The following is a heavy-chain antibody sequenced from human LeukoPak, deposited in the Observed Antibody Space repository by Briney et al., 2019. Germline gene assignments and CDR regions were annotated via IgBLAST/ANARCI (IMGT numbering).Heavy chain of an antibody. CDR1: GFTFSNYN. V-gene: IGHV3-48*01. CDR3: ARDAPRGYSYGFDY. D-gene: IGHD5-18*01. Sequence: PGGSLRLSCAASGFTFSNYNMNWVRQAPGKGLEWVSYISSSSSTIYYADSVKGRFTISRDNAKNSLYLQMNSLRAEDTAVYYCARDAPRGYSYGFDYWGQGTLVTVSS. J-gene: IGHJ4*02. CDR2: ISSSSSTI.